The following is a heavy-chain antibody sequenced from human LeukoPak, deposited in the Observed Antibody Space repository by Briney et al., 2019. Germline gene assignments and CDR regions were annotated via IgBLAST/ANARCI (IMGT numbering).Heavy chain of an antibody. D-gene: IGHD5-12*01. J-gene: IGHJ6*03. CDR2: INHSGST. V-gene: IGHV4-34*01. Sequence: SETLSLTCAVYGGSFSGYYWSWIRQPPGKGLEWIGEINHSGSTNYNPSLKSRVTISVDRSKNQFSLNLSSVTAADTAVYYCARGPHSGDYSRYYYYMDVWGKGTTVTVSS. CDR1: GGSFSGYY. CDR3: ARGPHSGDYSRYYYYMDV.